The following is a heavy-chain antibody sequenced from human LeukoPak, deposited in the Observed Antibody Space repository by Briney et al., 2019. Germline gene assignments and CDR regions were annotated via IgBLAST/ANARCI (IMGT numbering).Heavy chain of an antibody. J-gene: IGHJ4*02. CDR3: AACSYYYDSSGYYPW. CDR2: IHYSGSS. CDR1: SDSISRFY. D-gene: IGHD3-22*01. Sequence: SETLSLTCTVPSDSISRFYWNWIRQPPGKGLEWIGYIHYSGSSNYNPSLKSRVTISVDSSKNQFSLRLTSVTAADTAVYYCAACSYYYDSSGYYPWWGQGTLVTVSS. V-gene: IGHV4-59*01.